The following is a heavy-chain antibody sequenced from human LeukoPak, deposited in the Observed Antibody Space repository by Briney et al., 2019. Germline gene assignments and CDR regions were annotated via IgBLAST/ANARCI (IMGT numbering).Heavy chain of an antibody. V-gene: IGHV3-23*01. CDR3: AKFSLGYCSSTSCLYFDY. J-gene: IGHJ4*02. D-gene: IGHD2-2*01. CDR2: ISGSGGST. Sequence: GGSLRLSCAASGFTFSSYAVSWVRQAPGKGLEWVSAISGSGGSTYYADSVKGRFTISRDNSKNTLYLQMNSLRAEDTAVYYCAKFSLGYCSSTSCLYFDYWGQGTLVTVSS. CDR1: GFTFSSYA.